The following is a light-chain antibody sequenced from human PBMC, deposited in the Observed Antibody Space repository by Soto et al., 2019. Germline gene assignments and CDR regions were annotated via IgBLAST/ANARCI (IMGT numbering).Light chain of an antibody. CDR3: QQYGISPPNT. Sequence: EIVLTQSPGTLSLSPGERATLSCRASQSVGSSYLAWYQQKPGQAPRLLIYAASSRSTGVPERFSGSGSGTDFTLTISRLEPEDFAVYYCQQYGISPPNTFGQATRLEIK. V-gene: IGKV3-20*01. CDR2: AAS. J-gene: IGKJ5*01. CDR1: QSVGSSY.